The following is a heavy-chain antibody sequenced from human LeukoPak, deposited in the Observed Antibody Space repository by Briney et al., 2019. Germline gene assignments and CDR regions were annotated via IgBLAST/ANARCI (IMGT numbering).Heavy chain of an antibody. V-gene: IGHV4-34*01. CDR1: GGSFSGYY. CDR3: ASSLWFGAFDI. D-gene: IGHD3-10*01. Sequence: SETLSLTCAVYGGSFSGYYWSWIRQPPGKGLEWIGEINHSGSTNYNPSLKSRVTISVDTSKNQFSLKLSSVTAADTAVYYCASSLWFGAFDIWGQGTMVTVSS. J-gene: IGHJ3*02. CDR2: INHSGST.